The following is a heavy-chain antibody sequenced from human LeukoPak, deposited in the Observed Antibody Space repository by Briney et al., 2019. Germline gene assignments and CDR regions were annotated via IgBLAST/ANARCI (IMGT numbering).Heavy chain of an antibody. V-gene: IGHV4-39*07. CDR3: ARYRMVAPGVGYFDY. Sequence: PSETLSLTCTVSGGSISSSSYYWGWIRQPPGKGLEWIGSIYYSGSTYYNPSLKSRVTISVDTSRNQFSLKLSSVTAADTAVYYCARYRMVAPGVGYFDYWGQGTLVTVSS. D-gene: IGHD4/OR15-4a*01. CDR2: IYYSGST. CDR1: GGSISSSSYY. J-gene: IGHJ4*02.